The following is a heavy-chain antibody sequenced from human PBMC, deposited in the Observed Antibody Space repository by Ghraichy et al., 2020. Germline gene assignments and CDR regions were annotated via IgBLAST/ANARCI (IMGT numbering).Heavy chain of an antibody. V-gene: IGHV3-23*01. J-gene: IGHJ4*02. D-gene: IGHD6-19*01. CDR3: AKDLKAVAGFDY. CDR2: ISGSGGGT. Sequence: GESLNISCAASGFTFSTYAMSWVRQAPGKGLEWVSAISGSGGGTYYADSVKGRFTISRDNSKNTLYLQMNSLRAEDTAIYYCAKDLKAVAGFDYWGQGTLVTVSS. CDR1: GFTFSTYA.